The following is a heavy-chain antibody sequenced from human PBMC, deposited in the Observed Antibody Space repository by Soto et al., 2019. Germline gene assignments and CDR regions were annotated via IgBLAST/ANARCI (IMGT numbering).Heavy chain of an antibody. Sequence: QVQLVQSGAEVKKPGSSLKVSCKASGGTFTNYAFSWVRQAPGQGLEWMGGIIPVFGTPDYAQKFQGRVTITADEATRTASMELSSRRSDDTAVYYCARERSVGYCITTTCPKPFYYYAMDVWGQGTTVTVSS. V-gene: IGHV1-69*12. J-gene: IGHJ6*02. CDR3: ARERSVGYCITTTCPKPFYYYAMDV. D-gene: IGHD2-2*01. CDR2: IIPVFGTP. CDR1: GGTFTNYA.